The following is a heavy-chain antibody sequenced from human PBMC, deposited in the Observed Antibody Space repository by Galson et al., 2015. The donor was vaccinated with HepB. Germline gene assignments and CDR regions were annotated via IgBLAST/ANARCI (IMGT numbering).Heavy chain of an antibody. CDR3: ARGWVVGAIDEYFYYLGMDV. CDR2: IIPIFDTT. J-gene: IGHJ6*02. CDR1: GGTFSSYA. V-gene: IGHV1-69*13. D-gene: IGHD1-26*01. Sequence: SVKVSCKAYGGTFSSYAISWVRQAPGQGLEWMGGIIPIFDTTNYAQKFQARVTISADESTSTAYMELSSLRAEDTAVYYCARGWVVGAIDEYFYYLGMDVWGQGTTVTVSS.